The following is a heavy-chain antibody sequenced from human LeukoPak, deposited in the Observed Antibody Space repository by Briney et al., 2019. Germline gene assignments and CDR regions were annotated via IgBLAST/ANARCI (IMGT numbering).Heavy chain of an antibody. Sequence: GGSLRLSCAASGFTFDDYAKHWVRQAPGKGLEWVSGISGSGGSTYYADSVKGRFTISRDNSKNTLYLQMNSLRAEDTAVYYCAREDYGDSTVPDYWGQGTLVTVSS. CDR1: GFTFDDYA. D-gene: IGHD4-17*01. V-gene: IGHV3-23*01. CDR3: AREDYGDSTVPDY. CDR2: ISGSGGST. J-gene: IGHJ4*02.